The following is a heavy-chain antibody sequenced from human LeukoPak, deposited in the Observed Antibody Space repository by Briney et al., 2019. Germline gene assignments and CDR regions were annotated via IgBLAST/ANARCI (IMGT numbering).Heavy chain of an antibody. CDR2: IRSKANSYAT. Sequence: PGGSLRLSCAASGFTFSGSAMHWVRQASGRGLEWVGRIRSKANSYATAYAASVKGRVTISRDDSKNTAYLQMNSLKTEDTAVYYCTSFKFFGGFGYWGQGTLVTVSS. V-gene: IGHV3-73*01. CDR3: TSFKFFGGFGY. D-gene: IGHD2-15*01. J-gene: IGHJ4*02. CDR1: GFTFSGSA.